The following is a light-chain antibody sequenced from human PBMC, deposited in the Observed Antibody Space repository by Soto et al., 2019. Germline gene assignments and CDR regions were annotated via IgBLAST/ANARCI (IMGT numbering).Light chain of an antibody. CDR2: DAS. Sequence: GDGVTITCRASQSISNRLAWYQQRPGKAPKYLIYDASTLDSGAPSRFSGSGSGTEFTLSISSLQPDDFATYYCQQYNSYSITSGQGTRLEI. V-gene: IGKV1-5*01. J-gene: IGKJ5*01. CDR1: QSISNR. CDR3: QQYNSYSIT.